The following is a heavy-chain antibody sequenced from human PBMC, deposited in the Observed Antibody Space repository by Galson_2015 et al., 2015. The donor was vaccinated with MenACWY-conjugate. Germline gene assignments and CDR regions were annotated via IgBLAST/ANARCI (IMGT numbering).Heavy chain of an antibody. V-gene: IGHV3-23*01. CDR1: GFTFSNFG. CDR3: AKFGPSGGVTTGWILHLDS. J-gene: IGHJ4*02. D-gene: IGHD1-26*01. Sequence: SLRLSCAASGFTFSNFGLSWVRKAPGEGLEWVSSIGGSGDSTYYADSVKGRFTISRDSSRNTLSLQMNSLRAEDTAVYYCAKFGPSGGVTTGWILHLDSWGQGTPVTVSS. CDR2: IGGSGDST.